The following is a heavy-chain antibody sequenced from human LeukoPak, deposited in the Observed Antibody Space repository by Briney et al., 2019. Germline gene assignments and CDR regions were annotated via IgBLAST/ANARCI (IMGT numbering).Heavy chain of an antibody. Sequence: GGSLRLSCAASGFSFSDYGMHWVRQAPGKGLEWVAVIWYDASTKYYEDSVKGRFTISRDNSKSTLYLQMNSLRLEDTALYYCVRDDANYFESSGYFLPEKWAHGTLVTVST. CDR2: IWYDASTK. CDR3: VRDDANYFESSGYFLPEK. J-gene: IGHJ4*01. CDR1: GFSFSDYG. D-gene: IGHD3-22*01. V-gene: IGHV3-33*01.